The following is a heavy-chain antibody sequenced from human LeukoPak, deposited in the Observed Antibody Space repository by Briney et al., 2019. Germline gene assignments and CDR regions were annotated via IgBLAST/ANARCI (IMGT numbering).Heavy chain of an antibody. D-gene: IGHD6-13*01. CDR3: ARGRSSSWNFDY. J-gene: IGHJ4*02. CDR2: VNHSGST. V-gene: IGHV4-34*01. CDR1: GGSFSGYY. Sequence: SETLSLTCAVHGGSFSGYYWSWIRQPPGKGLEWIGEVNHSGSTNYNPSLKSRVTISVDTSKNQFSLKLSSVTAADTAVYYCARGRSSSWNFDYWGQGTLVTVSS.